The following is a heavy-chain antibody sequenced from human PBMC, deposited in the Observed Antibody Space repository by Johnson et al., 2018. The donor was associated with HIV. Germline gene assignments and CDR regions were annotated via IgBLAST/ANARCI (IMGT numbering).Heavy chain of an antibody. J-gene: IGHJ3*02. V-gene: IGHV3-9*01. D-gene: IGHD3-22*01. CDR2: ISWNSGSI. CDR1: GFTFDDYA. Sequence: VQLVESGGGLVQPGRSLRLSCAASGFTFDDYAMHWVRQAPGKGLEWVSGISWNSGSIGYADSVKGRFTISRDNAKNSQYLQMNSLRAEDTAVYYCAKVRYDSSGYWDREHDAFDIWGQGTMVTVSS. CDR3: AKVRYDSSGYWDREHDAFDI.